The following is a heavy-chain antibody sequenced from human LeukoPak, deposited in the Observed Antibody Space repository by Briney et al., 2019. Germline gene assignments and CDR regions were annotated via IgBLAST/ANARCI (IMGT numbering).Heavy chain of an antibody. CDR3: ARHLSGVTGYTYGRGIDY. J-gene: IGHJ4*02. V-gene: IGHV3-23*01. CDR2: ISNSDGST. D-gene: IGHD5-18*01. Sequence: GGSLRLSCAASGFTFSSYAMSWVRQAPGKGLEWVSTISNSDGSTYYADSVKGRFTISRDNAKTSLYLQMISLRAEDTAVYYCARHLSGVTGYTYGRGIDYWGQGTLVTVSS. CDR1: GFTFSSYA.